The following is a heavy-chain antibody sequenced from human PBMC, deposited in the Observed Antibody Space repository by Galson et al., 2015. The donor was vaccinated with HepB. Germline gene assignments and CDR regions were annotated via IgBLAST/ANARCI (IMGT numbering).Heavy chain of an antibody. V-gene: IGHV1-2*02. Sequence: PGQGLEWMGWINPDSGGTNYAQKFQGRISMTRDMSISTAYMGLYSLTSDDTAVYYCARAVITDFDFWGQGTLVTISS. D-gene: IGHD3-16*01. CDR2: INPDSGGT. CDR3: ARAVITDFDF. J-gene: IGHJ4*02.